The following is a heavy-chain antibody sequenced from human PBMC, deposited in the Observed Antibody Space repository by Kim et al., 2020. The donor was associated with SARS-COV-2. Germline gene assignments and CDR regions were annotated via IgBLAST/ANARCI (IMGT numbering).Heavy chain of an antibody. CDR3: ARDILSWGSYYSRAYFHGMDV. V-gene: IGHV3-7*01. CDR1: GFTFGSYW. Sequence: GGSLRLSCVASGFTFGSYWMSWVRQAPGKGLEWVANINQGGSEKYFVSSVKGRFTISRDNAKNSLYLQMNSLRAEDTAMYFCARDILSWGSYYSRAYFHGMDVWGQGTTVTVSS. CDR2: INQGGSEK. D-gene: IGHD3-10*01. J-gene: IGHJ6*02.